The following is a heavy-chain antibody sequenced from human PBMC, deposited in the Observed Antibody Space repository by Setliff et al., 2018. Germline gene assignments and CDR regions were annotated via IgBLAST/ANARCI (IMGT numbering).Heavy chain of an antibody. CDR3: ARHVLGQQLVYNWFDP. J-gene: IGHJ5*02. D-gene: IGHD6-13*01. CDR1: GGSISRGDYY. Sequence: TLSLTCTVSGGSISRGDYYWSWIRQPAGKGLEWIGHIYTSGSTNYNPSLKSRVTISVDTSKNQFSLKLSSVTAADTAVYYCARHVLGQQLVYNWFDPWGQGTLVTVSS. V-gene: IGHV4-61*09. CDR2: IYTSGST.